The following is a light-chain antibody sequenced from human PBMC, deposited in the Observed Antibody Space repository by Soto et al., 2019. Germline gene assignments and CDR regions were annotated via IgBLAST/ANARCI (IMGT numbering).Light chain of an antibody. CDR3: QQYDSPPPLT. J-gene: IGKJ4*01. Sequence: EIVLTQSPGTLSLSPGERATLSCRASQSVTGTYLAWYQQKPGQAPRLLIYGASSRATGIPDRFSGSGSGTDFTLTISRLEPEDFAVYYCQQYDSPPPLTFGGGTKVDIK. CDR1: QSVTGTY. CDR2: GAS. V-gene: IGKV3-20*01.